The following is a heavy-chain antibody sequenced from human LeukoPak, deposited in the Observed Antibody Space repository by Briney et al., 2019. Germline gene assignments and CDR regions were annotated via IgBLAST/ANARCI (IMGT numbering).Heavy chain of an antibody. V-gene: IGHV3-15*01. D-gene: IGHD2-2*01. Sequence: PGGSLRLSCAASGFTFSSYSMNWVRQAPGKGLEWVGRIKSKTDGGTTDYAAPVKGRFTISRDDSKNTLYLQMNSLKTEDTAVYYCTTDQGGDIVVVPAAPHSFWGQGTLVTVSS. J-gene: IGHJ4*02. CDR2: IKSKTDGGTT. CDR1: GFTFSSYS. CDR3: TTDQGGDIVVVPAAPHSF.